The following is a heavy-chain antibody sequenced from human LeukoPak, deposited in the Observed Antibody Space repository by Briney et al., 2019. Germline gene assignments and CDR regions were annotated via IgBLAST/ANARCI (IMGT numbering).Heavy chain of an antibody. CDR1: GFTFSNYW. J-gene: IGHJ4*02. CDR3: TRVGYIDEGIDY. D-gene: IGHD5-24*01. V-gene: IGHV3-7*04. Sequence: GGSLRLSCAASGFTFSNYWMRWVRQAPGKGLESVANINEHGSEKNYVDSVKGRFTISRDNTKNSLYLQMNSLRAEDTAIYYCTRVGYIDEGIDYWGQGTLVTVSS. CDR2: INEHGSEK.